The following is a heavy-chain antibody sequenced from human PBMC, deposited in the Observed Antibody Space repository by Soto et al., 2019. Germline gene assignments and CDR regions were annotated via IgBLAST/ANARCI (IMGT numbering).Heavy chain of an antibody. J-gene: IGHJ4*02. CDR2: ISSGSSTI. CDR3: ARGGGGYCSGDSCYSDF. CDR1: GLTFSTYS. D-gene: IGHD2-15*01. V-gene: IGHV3-48*01. Sequence: GGSLRLSCAASGLTFSTYSMNWVRQAPGKGLEWVSYISSGSSTIYYADSVKGRFTISRDNAKNSLFLQMNSLRAEDTAVYYCARGGGGYCSGDSCYSDFWGQGTLVTVSS.